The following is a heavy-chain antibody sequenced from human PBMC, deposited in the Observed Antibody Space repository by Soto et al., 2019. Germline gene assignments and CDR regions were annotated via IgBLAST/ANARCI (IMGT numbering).Heavy chain of an antibody. V-gene: IGHV3-13*04. CDR3: ARLGIDGYFDY. CDR2: IGTADDT. Sequence: EVQLVESGGGLVQPGGSLRPSCPPSGFTFSPYAIHGARQFPGKGLEWVPAIGTADDTYYPGSVKGRFTTSRENAKNSLYLQMNSLRAGDTAVYYCARLGIDGYFDYWGQGTLVTVSS. J-gene: IGHJ4*02. D-gene: IGHD6-13*01. CDR1: GFTFSPYA.